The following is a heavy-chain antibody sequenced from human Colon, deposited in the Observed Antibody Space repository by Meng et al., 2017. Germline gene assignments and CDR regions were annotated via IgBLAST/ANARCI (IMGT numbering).Heavy chain of an antibody. D-gene: IGHD1-1*01. J-gene: IGHJ4*02. CDR2: IYYTGNT. Sequence: SATILVKPPQTRSLTCSVSCGSIRSGGYYGTWIRQLPGNGLEWICYIYYTGNTYYNPYLKSRISLSIKRSQNQFSRKLSSVTAADTAMYYCAGGSRYDYWGQGTLVTVSS. CDR1: CGSIRSGGYY. CDR3: AGGSRYDY. V-gene: IGHV4-31*02.